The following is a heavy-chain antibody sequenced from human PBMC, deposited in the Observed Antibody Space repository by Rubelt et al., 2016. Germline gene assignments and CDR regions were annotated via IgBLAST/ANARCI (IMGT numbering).Heavy chain of an antibody. D-gene: IGHD3-22*01. CDR1: GGSISSDY. CDR3: AYSSGYYDEYFQH. J-gene: IGHJ1*01. Sequence: QLQLQESGPGLVKPSETLSLTCTVSGGSISSDYWSWIRQPPGKGLEWIGYVYYSGSTNYNPSLKSRVTISGDTSTNQFSLKLSSVTAADTAVYYCAYSSGYYDEYFQHWGQGTLVTVSS. CDR2: VYYSGST. V-gene: IGHV4-59*01.